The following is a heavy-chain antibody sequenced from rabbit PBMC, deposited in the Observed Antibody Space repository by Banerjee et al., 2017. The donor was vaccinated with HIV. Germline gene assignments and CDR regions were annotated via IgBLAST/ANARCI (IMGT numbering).Heavy chain of an antibody. CDR3: AREGVSSSDYWDL. CDR1: GFDFSNFY. J-gene: IGHJ4*01. D-gene: IGHD1-1*01. V-gene: IGHV1S7*01. CDR2: IDPVFGTT. Sequence: QLKESGGGLVQPGGSLKLSCKASGFDFSNFYMTWVRQAPGKGLEWIGYIDPVFGTTYYASWVNGRFSFSRENTQNTVSLQLNSLTAADTATYFCAREGVSSSDYWDLWGPGTLVTVS.